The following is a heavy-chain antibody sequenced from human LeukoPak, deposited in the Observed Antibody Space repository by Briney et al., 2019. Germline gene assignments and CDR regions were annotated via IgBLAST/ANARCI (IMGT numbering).Heavy chain of an antibody. CDR1: GFTFSSYA. CDR2: IFGSGGSA. CDR3: GKTTTGYSSGRYPAWPVDY. Sequence: SGGSLRLSCTASGFTFSSYAMYWVRQAPGKGLEWVSGIFGSGGSAHYADSVKGRFTISRDNSKNTVYLQMNSLRAEDTAVYYCGKTTTGYSSGRYPAWPVDYWGQGTLVTVSS. J-gene: IGHJ4*02. V-gene: IGHV3-23*01. D-gene: IGHD6-19*01.